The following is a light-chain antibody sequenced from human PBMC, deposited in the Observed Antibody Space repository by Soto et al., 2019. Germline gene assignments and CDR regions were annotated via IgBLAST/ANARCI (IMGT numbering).Light chain of an antibody. CDR3: QQYDKFPQT. Sequence: ETVLTQSPGTLSMSPGETATLSCRASQTLGRNYLAWYQQKPGQAPRLLIHRISIRAAGISDRFSGSASGTDFTLTIRRLEPEDFAIYYCQQYDKFPQTFGQGTRVDIK. V-gene: IGKV3-20*01. CDR1: QTLGRNY. CDR2: RIS. J-gene: IGKJ1*01.